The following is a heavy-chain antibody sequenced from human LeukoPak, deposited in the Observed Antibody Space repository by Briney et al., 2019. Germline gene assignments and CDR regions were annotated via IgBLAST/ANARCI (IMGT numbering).Heavy chain of an antibody. Sequence: PSETLSLTCTVSGGSISSSSYYWSWIRQPPGKGLEWIGSIYYSGSTYYNPSLKSRVTISVDTSKNQFSLKLSSVTAADTAVYYCARRNVLLWFGESQGAFDIWGQGTMVTVSS. CDR2: IYYSGST. CDR3: ARRNVLLWFGESQGAFDI. J-gene: IGHJ3*02. D-gene: IGHD3-10*01. CDR1: GGSISSSSYY. V-gene: IGHV4-39*01.